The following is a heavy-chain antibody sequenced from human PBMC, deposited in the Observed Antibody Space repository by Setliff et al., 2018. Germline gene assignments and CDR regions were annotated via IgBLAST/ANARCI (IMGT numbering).Heavy chain of an antibody. V-gene: IGHV3-30*02. Sequence: GGSLRLSCAASVSTLGDYGMHWVRQAPGKGLQWVAFIRFDESNKYYLESVRGRFSISRDNSKNTVYLQMNSLRVEDTAIYYCAKEGMRYWGQGSLVTVSS. D-gene: IGHD3-10*01. CDR1: VSTLGDYG. J-gene: IGHJ4*02. CDR2: IRFDESNK. CDR3: AKEGMRY.